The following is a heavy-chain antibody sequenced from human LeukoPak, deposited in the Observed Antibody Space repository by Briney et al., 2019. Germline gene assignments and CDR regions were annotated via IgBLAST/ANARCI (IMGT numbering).Heavy chain of an antibody. CDR3: ARDFLHSSTSRPFDY. V-gene: IGHV3-21*01. Sequence: GGSLRLSCAASGFTFGAYTMNWVRQAPGKGLEWVSCIFSRSESIFYADSVKGRFTISRDNAKNSLYLQMDSLRAEDTAVYYCARDFLHSSTSRPFDYWGQGTLVTVSS. CDR1: GFTFGAYT. D-gene: IGHD2-2*01. CDR2: IFSRSESI. J-gene: IGHJ4*02.